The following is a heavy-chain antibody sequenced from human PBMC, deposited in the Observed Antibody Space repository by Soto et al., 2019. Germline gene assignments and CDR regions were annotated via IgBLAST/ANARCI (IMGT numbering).Heavy chain of an antibody. Sequence: EVQLVETGGGLIQPRGSLRLSCAASGFNITNNYMSWVRQAPGKGLEWVSFIYSGGSTYYADSVKGRFSISRDISKNTLFLQMNSLRAEDTAVYYCARSYDSSGYYPGSFDYWGQGTLVTVSS. J-gene: IGHJ4*02. CDR3: ARSYDSSGYYPGSFDY. D-gene: IGHD3-22*01. CDR1: GFNITNNY. V-gene: IGHV3-53*02. CDR2: IYSGGST.